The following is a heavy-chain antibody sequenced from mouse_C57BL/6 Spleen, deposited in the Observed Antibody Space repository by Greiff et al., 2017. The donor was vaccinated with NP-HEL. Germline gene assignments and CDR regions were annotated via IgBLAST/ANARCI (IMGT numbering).Heavy chain of an antibody. CDR2: ISSGSSTI. CDR3: ARRAHYYGSSYDWYFDV. V-gene: IGHV5-17*01. D-gene: IGHD1-1*01. Sequence: EVQLQESGGGLVKPGGSLKLSCAASGFTFSDYGMHWVRQAPEKGLEWVAYISSGSSTIYYADTVTGRFTISRDNAKNTLFLQMTSLRSEDTAMYYCARRAHYYGSSYDWYFDVWGTGTTVTVSS. CDR1: GFTFSDYG. J-gene: IGHJ1*03.